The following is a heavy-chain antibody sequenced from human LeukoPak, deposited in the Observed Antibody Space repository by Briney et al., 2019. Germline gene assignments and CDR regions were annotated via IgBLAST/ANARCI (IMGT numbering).Heavy chain of an antibody. Sequence: ASVKVSCKASGYTFTSYAMDWVRQAPGQGLEWMGWINTNTGNPTYAQGFTGRFVFSLDTSVSTAYLQISSLKAEDTAVYYCARDHYYDSSGYSYYFDYWGQGTLVTVSS. D-gene: IGHD3-22*01. CDR1: GYTFTSYA. CDR3: ARDHYYDSSGYSYYFDY. J-gene: IGHJ4*02. V-gene: IGHV7-4-1*02. CDR2: INTNTGNP.